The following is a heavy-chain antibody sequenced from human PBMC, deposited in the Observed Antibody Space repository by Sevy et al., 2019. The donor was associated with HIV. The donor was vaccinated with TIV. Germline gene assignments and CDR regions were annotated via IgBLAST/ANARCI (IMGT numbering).Heavy chain of an antibody. V-gene: IGHV3-30*18. D-gene: IGHD5-18*01. CDR2: VSSDGTNT. CDR1: GFDFREYA. J-gene: IGHJ4*02. CDR3: AKLGMQLWSYFDF. Sequence: GGSLRLSCGASGFDFREYAMHWVRQAPGKGLEWVAAVSSDGTNTYYVDSVKGRFTISRDSSQNTLVLHMNSLRVEDMGVYYSAKLGMQLWSYFDFWGQGTLVTVSS.